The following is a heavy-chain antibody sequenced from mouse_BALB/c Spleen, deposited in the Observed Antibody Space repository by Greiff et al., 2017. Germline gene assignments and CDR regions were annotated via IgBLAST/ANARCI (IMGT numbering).Heavy chain of an antibody. CDR3: ARWRFTTGYYFDY. CDR1: GYTFTSYW. V-gene: IGHV1S81*02. Sequence: QVQLKQPGAELVKPGASVKLSCKASGYTFTSYWMHWVKQRPGQGLEWIGEINPSNGRTNYNEKFKSKATLTVDKSSSTAYMQLSSLTSEDSAVYYCARWRFTTGYYFDYWGQGTTLTVSS. D-gene: IGHD1-1*01. J-gene: IGHJ2*01. CDR2: INPSNGRT.